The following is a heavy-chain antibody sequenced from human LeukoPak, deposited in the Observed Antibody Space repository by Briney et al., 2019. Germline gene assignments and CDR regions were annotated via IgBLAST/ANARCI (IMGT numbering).Heavy chain of an antibody. CDR1: GFPFDDYG. J-gene: IGHJ3*02. D-gene: IGHD2-2*01. Sequence: PGGSLRLSCAASGFPFDDYGMSWVRQAPGKGLEWVSGINWNGGSTGYADSVKGRFTISRDNAKNSLYLQMNSLRAEDTALYHCARSGTFRLVVPAADAFDIWGQGTMVTVSS. V-gene: IGHV3-20*01. CDR3: ARSGTFRLVVPAADAFDI. CDR2: INWNGGST.